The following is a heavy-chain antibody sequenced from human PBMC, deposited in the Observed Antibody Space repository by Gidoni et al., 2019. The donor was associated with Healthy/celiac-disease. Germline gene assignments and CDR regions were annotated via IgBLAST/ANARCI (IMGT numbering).Heavy chain of an antibody. CDR1: GGTFSSYA. CDR2: IIPIFGTA. D-gene: IGHD3-3*01. Sequence: QVQLVQSGAEVKKPGSSVKVSCKASGGTFSSYAISWVRQAPGQGLEWMGGIIPIFGTANYAKKFQGRVTITADESTSTAYMELSSMRSEDTAVYYCARKSGDFWSGQHINWFDPWGQGTLVTVSS. J-gene: IGHJ5*02. V-gene: IGHV1-69*01. CDR3: ARKSGDFWSGQHINWFDP.